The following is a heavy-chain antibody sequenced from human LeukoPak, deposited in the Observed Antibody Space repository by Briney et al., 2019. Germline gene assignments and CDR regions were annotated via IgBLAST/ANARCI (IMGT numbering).Heavy chain of an antibody. Sequence: HSGGSLRLSCAASGFTFSSYAMSWVRQAPGKGLEWVSAISTSGYNTYYADSVKGQFTISRDNSKNTLYLQMNSLRAEDTAVYYCAKAGGSSWYLDYWGQGTLVTVSS. J-gene: IGHJ4*02. CDR1: GFTFSSYA. V-gene: IGHV3-23*01. CDR2: ISTSGYNT. D-gene: IGHD6-13*01. CDR3: AKAGGSSWYLDY.